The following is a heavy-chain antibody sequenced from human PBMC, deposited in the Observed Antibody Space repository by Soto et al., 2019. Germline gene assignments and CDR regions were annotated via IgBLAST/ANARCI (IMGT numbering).Heavy chain of an antibody. Sequence: ASVKVSCKASGYTFTSYDINWVRQATGQGLEWMGWMNPNSGNTGYAQKFQGRVTMTRNTSISTAYMELSSLRSEDTAVYYCARSRGVLRYFDWLPKDYYYYGMDVWG. CDR2: MNPNSGNT. J-gene: IGHJ6*02. CDR3: ARSRGVLRYFDWLPKDYYYYGMDV. V-gene: IGHV1-8*01. CDR1: GYTFTSYD. D-gene: IGHD3-9*01.